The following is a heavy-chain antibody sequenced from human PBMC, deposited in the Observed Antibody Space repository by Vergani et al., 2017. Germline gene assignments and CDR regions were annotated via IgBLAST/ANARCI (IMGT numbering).Heavy chain of an antibody. D-gene: IGHD3-16*01. CDR2: IYYSGST. J-gene: IGHJ4*02. V-gene: IGHV4-30-4*08. CDR3: ARGPSEGD. Sequence: QVQLQESGPGLVKPSQTPSIICTVSGGSISSSNYYWSWIRQPPGKGLEWIGYIYYSGSTYYNPSLKSRVTISSDTSKNQLSLKLSSVTAADTAVYYCARGPSEGDWDQGTLVTVSS. CDR1: GGSISSSNYY.